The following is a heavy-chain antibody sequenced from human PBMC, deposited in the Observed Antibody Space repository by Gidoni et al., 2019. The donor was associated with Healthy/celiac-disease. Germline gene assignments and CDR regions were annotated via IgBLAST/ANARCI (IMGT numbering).Heavy chain of an antibody. D-gene: IGHD1-26*01. V-gene: IGHV3-21*01. CDR1: GFTFSSYS. Sequence: EVQLVESGGGLVKPGGSLRLSCASSGFTFSSYSMNWVRQAPGKGLEWVSSISSSSSYIYYADSVKGRFTISRENAKKSMYLQMNSRRAEDTAVYYCARGGVGAISGSFDYWGQGTLVTVSS. CDR3: ARGGVGAISGSFDY. J-gene: IGHJ4*02. CDR2: ISSSSSYI.